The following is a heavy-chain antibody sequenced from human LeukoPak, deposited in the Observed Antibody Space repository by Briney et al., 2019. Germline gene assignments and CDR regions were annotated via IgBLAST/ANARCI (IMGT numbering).Heavy chain of an antibody. Sequence: SVKVSCKASGGTFSSYAISWVRQAPGQGLEWMGRIIPILGIANYAQKFQGRVTITADKSTSTAYMELSSLRSEDTVVYYCARDSITIFGVVIGYFQHWGQGALVTVSS. CDR2: IIPILGIA. J-gene: IGHJ1*01. V-gene: IGHV1-69*04. CDR1: GGTFSSYA. D-gene: IGHD3-3*01. CDR3: ARDSITIFGVVIGYFQH.